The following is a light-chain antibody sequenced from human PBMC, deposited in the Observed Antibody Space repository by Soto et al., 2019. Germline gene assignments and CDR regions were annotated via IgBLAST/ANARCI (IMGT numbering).Light chain of an antibody. CDR2: DVS. CDR1: SSDVGGYNY. CDR3: SSYTSSSSVV. J-gene: IGLJ2*01. Sequence: QSALTRPASVSGSPGQSITISCTGTSSDVGGYNYVSWYQQHPGKAPKLMIYDVSNRPSGVSNRFSGSKSGNTASLTISGLQAEDAADYYCSSYTSSSSVVFGGGTKLTVL. V-gene: IGLV2-14*01.